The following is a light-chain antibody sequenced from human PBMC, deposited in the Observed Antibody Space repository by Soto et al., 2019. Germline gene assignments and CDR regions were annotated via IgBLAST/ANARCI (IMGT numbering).Light chain of an antibody. J-gene: IGKJ4*01. Sequence: DIVMTQSPESLAVSLGERATINCKSSQTVLYDSNNKNYLAWYQQKSGQPPKLLISWASSRESGGPDRFSGSGSGTDFTLTISSLQAEDVAVYYCQQYYGLPLTFGGGTKVEI. CDR3: QQYYGLPLT. CDR2: WAS. V-gene: IGKV4-1*01. CDR1: QTVLYDSNNKNY.